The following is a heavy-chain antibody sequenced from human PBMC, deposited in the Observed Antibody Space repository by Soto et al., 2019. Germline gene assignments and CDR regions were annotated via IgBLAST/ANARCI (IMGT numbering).Heavy chain of an antibody. CDR3: AHRLGGFSWNDGYLDY. V-gene: IGHV2-5*02. CDR2: IYWDDDK. CDR1: GFSLTTRPMG. Sequence: QITLKESGPTLVEPTETLTLTCSFSGFSLTTRPMGVAWMRQPSGKALEWLAVIYWDDDKRYNPSLRSRPTITKDTSQKQVVLSMTYMEPPDTATYYCAHRLGGFSWNDGYLDYWGQGTRVTVSS. D-gene: IGHD1-1*01. J-gene: IGHJ4*02.